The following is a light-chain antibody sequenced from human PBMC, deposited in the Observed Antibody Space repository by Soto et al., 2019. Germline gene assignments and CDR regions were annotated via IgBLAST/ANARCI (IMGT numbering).Light chain of an antibody. CDR1: SSDVGSYNL. CDR3: QSYDISLSSHYV. V-gene: IGLV2-23*01. Sequence: QSALTQPASVSGSPGQSITISCTGTSSDVGSYNLVSWYQQHPGKAPKLMIYEGSKRPSGVSNRFSGSKSGNTASLTISGLQAEDEADYYCQSYDISLSSHYVFGTGTKVTVL. J-gene: IGLJ1*01. CDR2: EGS.